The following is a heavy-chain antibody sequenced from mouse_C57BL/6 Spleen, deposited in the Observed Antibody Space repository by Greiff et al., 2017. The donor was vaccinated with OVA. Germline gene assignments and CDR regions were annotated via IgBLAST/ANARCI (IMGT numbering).Heavy chain of an antibody. V-gene: IGHV3-6*01. D-gene: IGHD3-3*01. CDR1: GYSITSGYY. CDR3: ARGGTDWYFDV. J-gene: IGHJ1*03. CDR2: ISYDGSN. Sequence: EVKLVESGPGLVKPSQSLSLTCSVTGYSITSGYYWNWIRQFPGNKLEWMGYISYDGSNNYNPSLKNRNSITRDTSKNQFFLKLNSVTTEDTATYYCARGGTDWYFDVWGTGTTVTVSS.